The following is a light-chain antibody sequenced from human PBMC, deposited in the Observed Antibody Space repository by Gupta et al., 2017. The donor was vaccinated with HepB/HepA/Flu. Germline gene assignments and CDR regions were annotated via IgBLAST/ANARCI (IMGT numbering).Light chain of an antibody. J-gene: IGLJ3*02. CDR2: DVS. CDR3: CSYTTNGRWV. Sequence: QSALTQPASVSGSPGQWITLSCTATSSDVGGYDYVSWYQQHPDKAPKLLIYDVSNRPSGVSNRFSGSKSGNTASLTISGLQTEDEGDYFCCSYTTNGRWVFGGGTKLTVL. V-gene: IGLV2-14*03. CDR1: SSDVGGYDY.